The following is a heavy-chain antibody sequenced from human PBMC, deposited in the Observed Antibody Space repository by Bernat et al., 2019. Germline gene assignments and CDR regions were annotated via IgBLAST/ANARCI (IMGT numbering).Heavy chain of an antibody. Sequence: VQLVQSGAEVKKPGATVKISCKVSGYTFTDYYMHWVQQAPGKGLEWMGWINPNSGGTNYAQKFQGWVTMTRDTSISTAYMELSRLRSDDTAVYYCARDRASYSGSYPDWYFDLWGRGTLVTVSS. V-gene: IGHV1-2*04. CDR3: ARDRASYSGSYPDWYFDL. CDR2: INPNSGGT. J-gene: IGHJ2*01. D-gene: IGHD1-26*01. CDR1: GYTFTDYY.